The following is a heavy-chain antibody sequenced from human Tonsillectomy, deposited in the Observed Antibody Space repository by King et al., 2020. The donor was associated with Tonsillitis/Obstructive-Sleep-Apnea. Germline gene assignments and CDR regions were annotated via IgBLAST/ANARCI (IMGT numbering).Heavy chain of an antibody. CDR2: IYYSGST. V-gene: IGHV4-31*03. D-gene: IGHD1-26*01. J-gene: IGHJ5*02. CDR3: ARDGSRGGGFDP. Sequence: VQLQESGPGLVKPSQTLSLTCTVSGDSISNGVNSWSWIRQHPGKGLEWIGYIYYSGSTNYNPSLKSRVIMSVDTSKNQFSLKLSSMTAADTAFYYCARDGSRGGGFDPWGQGTLVTVSS. CDR1: GDSISNGVNS.